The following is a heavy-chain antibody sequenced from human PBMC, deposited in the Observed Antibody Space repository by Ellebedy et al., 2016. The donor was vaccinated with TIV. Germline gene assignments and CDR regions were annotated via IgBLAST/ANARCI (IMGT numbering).Heavy chain of an antibody. CDR1: ASSLSELA. J-gene: IGHJ4*02. CDR2: FDRKDGEL. V-gene: IGHV1-24*01. D-gene: IGHD1-26*01. CDR3: AAGKATSGRVDY. Sequence: AASVKVSCKVSASSLSELAVFWVRRAPAKGLEWMGSFDRKDGELTYAQKFQGRITMTEDTSSDTAYMELSSLRSDDTAMYYCAAGKATSGRVDYWGQGTQVTVSS.